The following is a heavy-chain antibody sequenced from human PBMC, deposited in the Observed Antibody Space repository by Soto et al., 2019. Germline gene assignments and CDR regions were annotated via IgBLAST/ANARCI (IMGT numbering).Heavy chain of an antibody. J-gene: IGHJ6*02. V-gene: IGHV1-3*01. CDR2: INAGNGNT. CDR1: GYTFTSYA. CDR3: ARGGYYYDSSGYLTTSGMDV. D-gene: IGHD3-22*01. Sequence: QVQLVQSGAEVKKPGASVKVSCKASGYTFTSYAMHWVRQAPGQRLEWMGWINAGNGNTKYSQKFQGRVTITRDTSASTAYMELSSLRSEDTAVYYCARGGYYYDSSGYLTTSGMDVWGQGTTVTVSS.